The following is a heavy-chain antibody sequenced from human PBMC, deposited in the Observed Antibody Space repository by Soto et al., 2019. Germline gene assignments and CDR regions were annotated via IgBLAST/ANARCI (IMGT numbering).Heavy chain of an antibody. J-gene: IGHJ4*02. D-gene: IGHD4-17*01. CDR1: GFTFSSYS. CDR3: ARDLNYGLVDY. Sequence: EVQLVESGGGLVQPGGSLRLSCAASGFTFSSYSMNWVRQAPGKGLEWVSYISSSSSTIYYADSVKGRFTISRDNAKNSLYLQRTGLRAEDTAVYYCARDLNYGLVDYWGQGTLVTVTS. V-gene: IGHV3-48*01. CDR2: ISSSSSTI.